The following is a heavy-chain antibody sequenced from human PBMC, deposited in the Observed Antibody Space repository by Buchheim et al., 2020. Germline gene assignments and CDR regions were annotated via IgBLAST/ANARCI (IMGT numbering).Heavy chain of an antibody. CDR3: AKSSIAVAGTLVC. D-gene: IGHD6-19*01. CDR1: GFTFSSYA. CDR2: ISYDGSNK. Sequence: VKLVESGGGLVQPGGSLRLSCAASGFTFSSYAMHWVRQAPGKGLEWVAVISYDGSNKYYADSVKGRFTISRDNSKNTLYLQMNSLRAEDTAVYYCAKSSIAVAGTLVCWGQGTL. V-gene: IGHV3-30*04. J-gene: IGHJ4*02.